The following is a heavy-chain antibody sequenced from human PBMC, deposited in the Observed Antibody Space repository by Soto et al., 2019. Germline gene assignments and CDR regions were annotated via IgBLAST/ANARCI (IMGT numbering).Heavy chain of an antibody. CDR3: AKHDFWTLYNTGLDS. D-gene: IGHD3-3*01. Sequence: GGSLRLSCSASGFTFTSYAMSWVRQAPGQGLEWVSGISGSGCDTKSADSMKRRFTISRDNFKNMLYLQMNSLRAEDTAVYYCAKHDFWTLYNTGLDSWGQGTLVTVSS. CDR1: GFTFTSYA. V-gene: IGHV3-23*01. CDR2: ISGSGCDT. J-gene: IGHJ4*02.